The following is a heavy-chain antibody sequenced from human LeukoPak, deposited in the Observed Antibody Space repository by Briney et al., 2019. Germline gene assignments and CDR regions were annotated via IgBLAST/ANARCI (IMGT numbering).Heavy chain of an antibody. CDR3: ARHLSVDRSSSRWFDP. J-gene: IGHJ5*02. Sequence: GEALKISCKGSGYRFTNYWIGWVRQIPGIGLEWMGINYPGNSDTRYSPSFQGQVTFSADKSISTAYLQWSSLKASDTAMYYCARHLSVDRSSSRWFDPWGQGTLVTVSS. V-gene: IGHV5-51*01. CDR1: GYRFTNYW. D-gene: IGHD6-6*01. CDR2: NYPGNSDT.